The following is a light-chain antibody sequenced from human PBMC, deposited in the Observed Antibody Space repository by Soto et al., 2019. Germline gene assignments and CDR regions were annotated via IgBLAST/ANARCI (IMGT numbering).Light chain of an antibody. J-gene: IGKJ1*01. CDR3: QQSYSTPWT. CDR2: AAS. CDR1: QSISSY. Sequence: DIQMTQSPSSLSASVGDRVTITCRASQSISSYLNWYQQKPGKAPKLLIYAASSLQSGVPSRFSGSGSGTCFTLIISSLQPEDFATYYCQQSYSTPWTFGQGTKVEIK. V-gene: IGKV1-39*01.